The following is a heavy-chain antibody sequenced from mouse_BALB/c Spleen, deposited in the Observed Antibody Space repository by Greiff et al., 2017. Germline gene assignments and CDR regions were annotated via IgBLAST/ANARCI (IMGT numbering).Heavy chain of an antibody. D-gene: IGHD2-1*01. CDR3: ARSGDGNPWFAY. V-gene: IGHV5-17*02. CDR2: ISSGSSTI. CDR1: GFTFSSVG. J-gene: IGHJ3*01. Sequence: EVQRVESGGGLVQPGGSRKLSCAASGFTFSSVGMHWVRQAPEKGLEWVAYISSGSSTIYYADTVKGRFTISRDNPKNTLFLQMTSLRSEDTAMYYCARSGDGNPWFAYWGQGTLVTVSA.